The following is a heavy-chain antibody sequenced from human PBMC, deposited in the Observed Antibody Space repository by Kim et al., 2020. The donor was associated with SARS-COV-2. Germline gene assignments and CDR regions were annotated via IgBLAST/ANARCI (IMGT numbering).Heavy chain of an antibody. Sequence: GGSLRLSCAASGFTFSSYGMHWVRQAPGKGLEWVAVIWYDGSNKYYADSVKGRFTISRDNSKNTLYLQMNSLRAEDTAVYYCAKVAIAVAGRGAFDYWGQGTLVTVSS. J-gene: IGHJ4*02. CDR1: GFTFSSYG. D-gene: IGHD6-19*01. CDR3: AKVAIAVAGRGAFDY. V-gene: IGHV3-33*06. CDR2: IWYDGSNK.